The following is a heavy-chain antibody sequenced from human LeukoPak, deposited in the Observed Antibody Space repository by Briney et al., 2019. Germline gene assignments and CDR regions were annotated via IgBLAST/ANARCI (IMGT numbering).Heavy chain of an antibody. V-gene: IGHV3-23*01. Sequence: GGSLRLSCAASGFTFSSYGMSWVRQAPGKGLEWVSAISGSGGSTYYADSVKGRFTISRDNSKNTVYLQMNSLRAEDTAVYYCAKVSAWAMVGATYFDYWGQGTLVTVSS. D-gene: IGHD1-26*01. CDR3: AKVSAWAMVGATYFDY. CDR1: GFTFSSYG. J-gene: IGHJ4*02. CDR2: ISGSGGST.